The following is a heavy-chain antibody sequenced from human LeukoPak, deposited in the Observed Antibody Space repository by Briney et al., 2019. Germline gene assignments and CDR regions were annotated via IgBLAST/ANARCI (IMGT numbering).Heavy chain of an antibody. V-gene: IGHV5-51*01. CDR3: ARRLYDSSGYYFDY. CDR1: GYSFSSYW. D-gene: IGHD3-22*01. J-gene: IGHJ4*02. CDR2: IYPGDSDT. Sequence: GESLKISCKGSGYSFSSYWLGWVRQTPGKGLEWMGIIYPGDSDTRYSPSFQGQVTISADKSISTAYLQWSSLKASDTAMYYCARRLYDSSGYYFDYWGQGTLVTVSS.